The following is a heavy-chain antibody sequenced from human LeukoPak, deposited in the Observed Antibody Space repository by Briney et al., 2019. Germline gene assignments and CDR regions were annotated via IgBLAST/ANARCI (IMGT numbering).Heavy chain of an antibody. Sequence: NPSETLSLTCTVSGASIIRYHWTWIRQPAGKGLEWLGHTYTSGSTDYNPSLNSRVTMSLDTSKNQLSLKLTSVTAADTAVYYCAREGEDNTWNSYIDLWGRGTLATVSS. CDR2: TYTSGST. D-gene: IGHD1-1*01. CDR1: GASIIRYH. CDR3: AREGEDNTWNSYIDL. J-gene: IGHJ2*01. V-gene: IGHV4-4*07.